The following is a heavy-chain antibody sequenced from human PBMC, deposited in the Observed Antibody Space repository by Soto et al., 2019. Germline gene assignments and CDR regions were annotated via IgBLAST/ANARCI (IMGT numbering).Heavy chain of an antibody. D-gene: IGHD2-8*01. CDR1: GTSISSYY. Sequence: SETLSLTCTVSGTSISSYYWSWIRQPPGKGLEWIANIHYSGTTNYNPSLASRVTLSVDTSKNQFSLKMTSVTAADRAMYFCARYHSYAIDFRGRGTLVIVSA. CDR3: ARYHSYAIDF. CDR2: IHYSGTT. J-gene: IGHJ1*01. V-gene: IGHV4-59*01.